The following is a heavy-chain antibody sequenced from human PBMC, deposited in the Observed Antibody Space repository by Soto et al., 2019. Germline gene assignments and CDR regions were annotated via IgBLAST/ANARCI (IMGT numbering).Heavy chain of an antibody. CDR1: GGSFSGYY. V-gene: IGHV4-34*01. D-gene: IGHD1-26*01. CDR3: ARGPGGSYGNWFDP. Sequence: PSETLSLTCAVYGGSFSGYYWSWIRQPPGKGLEWSGEINHSGSTNYNPSLKSRVTISVDTSKNQFSLKLSSVTAADTAVYYCARGPGGSYGNWFDPWGQGTLVTVSS. J-gene: IGHJ5*02. CDR2: INHSGST.